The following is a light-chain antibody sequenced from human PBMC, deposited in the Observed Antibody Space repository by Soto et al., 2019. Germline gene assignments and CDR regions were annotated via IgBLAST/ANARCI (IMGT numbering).Light chain of an antibody. CDR1: SSDIGGHDF. CDR2: EVN. J-gene: IGLJ1*01. Sequence: QSALTQPASVSGSPGQSITISCTGTSSDIGGHDFLSWYQQHPGKAPKLIICEVNNRPSGVSNRFSASKSGNTASLTISGLQTEDEAGYYCISYRSSDTLVFGTGTKVTVL. CDR3: ISYRSSDTLV. V-gene: IGLV2-14*01.